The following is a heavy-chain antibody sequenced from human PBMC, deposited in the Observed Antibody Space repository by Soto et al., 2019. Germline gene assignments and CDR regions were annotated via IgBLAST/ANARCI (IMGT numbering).Heavy chain of an antibody. CDR3: ARSTTVTYDAFDI. CDR2: IYYSGST. D-gene: IGHD4-17*01. V-gene: IGHV4-31*03. Sequence: QVQLQESGPGLVKPSQTLSLTCTVSGGSISSGGYYWSWIRQHPGKGLEWIGYIYYSGSTYYNPSLKSRVTISVDTSKNQCSLKLSSVTAADTAVYYCARSTTVTYDAFDIWGQGTMVTVSS. CDR1: GGSISSGGYY. J-gene: IGHJ3*02.